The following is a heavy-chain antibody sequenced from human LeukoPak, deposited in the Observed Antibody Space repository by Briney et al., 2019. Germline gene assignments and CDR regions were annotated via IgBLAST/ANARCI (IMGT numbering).Heavy chain of an antibody. V-gene: IGHV4-39*01. CDR1: GGSIRSSYYY. J-gene: IGHJ4*02. Sequence: SETLSLTCTVSGGSIRSSYYYWGWIRQPPGKGLEWIGSIYDSGSTYYNPSLKSRVTISVDTSKNQFSLKLNSVTAADTAVYYCARHWTVGWYSGIGYFDYWGQGTLVTVSS. D-gene: IGHD6-19*01. CDR3: ARHWTVGWYSGIGYFDY. CDR2: IYDSGST.